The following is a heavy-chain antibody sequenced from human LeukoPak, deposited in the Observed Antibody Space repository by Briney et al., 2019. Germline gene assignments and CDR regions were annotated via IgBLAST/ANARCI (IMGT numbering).Heavy chain of an antibody. Sequence: VASVKVSCKASGYTFTGYYMHWVRQAPGQGLEWMGWMNPNSGNTGYAQKFQGRVTMTRNTSISTAYMELSSLRSEDTAVYYCARFLAGDYVPLPNWYFDLWGRGTLVTVSS. CDR1: GYTFTGYY. D-gene: IGHD4-17*01. CDR3: ARFLAGDYVPLPNWYFDL. CDR2: MNPNSGNT. V-gene: IGHV1-8*02. J-gene: IGHJ2*01.